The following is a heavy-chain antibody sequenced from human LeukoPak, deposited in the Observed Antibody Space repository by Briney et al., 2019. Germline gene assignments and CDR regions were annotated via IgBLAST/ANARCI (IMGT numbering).Heavy chain of an antibody. Sequence: GGSLRLSCAASGFTVSRNYMSWVRQAPGKGLEWVSVLYSDGSTYHADSVKGRFTVSRDNAKNSLYLQMNSLRAEDTAVYYCAELGITMIGGVWGKGTTVTISS. J-gene: IGHJ6*04. V-gene: IGHV3-53*01. CDR3: AELGITMIGGV. D-gene: IGHD3-10*02. CDR2: LYSDGST. CDR1: GFTVSRNY.